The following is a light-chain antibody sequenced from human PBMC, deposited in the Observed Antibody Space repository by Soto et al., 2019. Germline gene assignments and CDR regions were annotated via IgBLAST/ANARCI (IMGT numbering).Light chain of an antibody. CDR1: QNITTY. CDR3: QQSYSSPVT. CDR2: GAS. V-gene: IGKV1-39*01. Sequence: DIQMTQSPFSLSASVGYRVASTCRASQNITTYVNWYQQKPGKAPNLLIYGASNLQSGVPSRFSGSGSGTEFTLTISSLRPEDFATYYCQQSYSSPVTFGQGTRLEIK. J-gene: IGKJ5*01.